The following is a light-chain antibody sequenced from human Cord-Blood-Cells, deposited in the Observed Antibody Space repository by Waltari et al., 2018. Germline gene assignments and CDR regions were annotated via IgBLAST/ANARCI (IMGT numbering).Light chain of an antibody. J-gene: IGKJ2*03. CDR2: AAS. Sequence: GDRVTITCRASQSISSYLNWYQQKPGKAPKLLIYAASSLQSGVPSRFSGSGSGTDFTLTISSLQPEDFATYYCQQSYSTPRSFGQGTKLEIK. CDR1: QSISSY. V-gene: IGKV1-39*01. CDR3: QQSYSTPRS.